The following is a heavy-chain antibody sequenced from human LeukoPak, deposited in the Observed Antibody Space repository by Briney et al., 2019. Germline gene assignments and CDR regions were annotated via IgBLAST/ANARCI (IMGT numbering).Heavy chain of an antibody. V-gene: IGHV4-39*01. Sequence: PSETLSLTCTVSGGSISSSSYYWCWIRQPPGKGLEWIGSIYYSGSTYYNPSLKSRVTISVDTSKNQFSLKLSSVTAPDTAVYYCARQAHEYSSSGRDYWGQGTLVTVSS. CDR2: IYYSGST. CDR1: GGSISSSSYY. D-gene: IGHD6-6*01. CDR3: ARQAHEYSSSGRDY. J-gene: IGHJ4*02.